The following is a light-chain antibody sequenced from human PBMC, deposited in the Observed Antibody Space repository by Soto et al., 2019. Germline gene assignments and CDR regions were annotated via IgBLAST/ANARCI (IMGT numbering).Light chain of an antibody. CDR2: VTS. J-gene: IGKJ1*01. Sequence: DIQMTQSPSSLSASVGDRVTVTCRPSQNITKFLNWYQEKPGKAPKVLIYVTSNLENGVPSRFSGSGSDTEFTLTVSSLQPEDFATYYCQQTYTAPATFGQGTRVEV. V-gene: IGKV1-39*01. CDR1: QNITKF. CDR3: QQTYTAPAT.